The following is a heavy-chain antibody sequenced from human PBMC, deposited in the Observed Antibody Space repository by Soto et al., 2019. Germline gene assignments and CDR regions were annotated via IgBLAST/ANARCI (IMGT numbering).Heavy chain of an antibody. D-gene: IGHD2-2*01. CDR2: IHHSGTT. CDR1: GGSISSSNW. CDR3: ARVRQYCSGTSCYLDP. J-gene: IGHJ5*02. V-gene: IGHV4-4*02. Sequence: QVQLQESGPGLVKPSETLSLTCAVSGGSISSSNWWHWVRQPPGKGLEWIGEIHHSGTTNYNPSLKSGVAISVDKSKNQFSLKLNSVTAADTAVYYCARVRQYCSGTSCYLDPWGQGTLVTVSS.